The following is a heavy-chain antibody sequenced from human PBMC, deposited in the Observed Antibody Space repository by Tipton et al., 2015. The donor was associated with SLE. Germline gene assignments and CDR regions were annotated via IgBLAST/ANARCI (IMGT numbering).Heavy chain of an antibody. CDR1: GGSLSSYY. D-gene: IGHD2-2*01. CDR2: IYTSGST. V-gene: IGHV4-4*07. Sequence: LRLSCTVSGGSLSSYYWSWIRQPAGKGLEWIGRIYTSGSTNYNPSLKSRVTMSVDTSKNQFSLKLSSVTAADTAVYYCARLSMPYFDYWGQGTLVTVSS. J-gene: IGHJ4*02. CDR3: ARLSMPYFDY.